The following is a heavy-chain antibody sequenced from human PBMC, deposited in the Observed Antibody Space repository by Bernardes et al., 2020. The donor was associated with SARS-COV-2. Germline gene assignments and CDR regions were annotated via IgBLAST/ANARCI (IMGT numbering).Heavy chain of an antibody. CDR2: ISTSSSYI. Sequence: CCGSCGFTFSSYTVNWVRQAPGKGLEWIYSISTSSSYISYSDSVRGRFTISRDNAKNSVSLQMNSLRAEDTAVYYCARVDFSNLYYFDYWGQGTPVTVSS. V-gene: IGHV3-21*06. CDR1: GFTFSSYT. D-gene: IGHD4-4*01. J-gene: IGHJ4*02. CDR3: ARVDFSNLYYFDY.